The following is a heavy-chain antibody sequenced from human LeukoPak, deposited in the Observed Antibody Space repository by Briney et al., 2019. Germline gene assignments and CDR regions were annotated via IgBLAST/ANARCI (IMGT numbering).Heavy chain of an antibody. J-gene: IGHJ4*02. CDR1: GASISSGDYY. CDR2: IYDSGST. CDR3: AREYYYGSGSARAFDL. V-gene: IGHV4-30-4*01. D-gene: IGHD3-10*01. Sequence: PSETLSLTCTVSGASISSGDYYWSWIRQPPGKGLEWIGYIYDSGSTYYNPSLKSRVTISLDTSKNQFSLKLNSVTAADTAVYYCAREYYYGSGSARAFDLWGQGTLVTVSS.